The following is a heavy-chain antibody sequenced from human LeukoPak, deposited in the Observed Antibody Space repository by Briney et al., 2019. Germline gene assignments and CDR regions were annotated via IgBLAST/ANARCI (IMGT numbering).Heavy chain of an antibody. V-gene: IGHV1-69*06. D-gene: IGHD2-15*01. CDR3: ATGVSAAESYNWFDP. CDR1: GGTFSSYA. CDR2: IIPIFGTA. Sequence: SVKVSCKASGGTFSSYAISWVRQAPGQGLEWMGGIIPIFGTANYAQKFQGRVTITADKSTSTAYMELSSLRSEDTAVYYCATGVSAAESYNWFDPWGQGTLVTVSS. J-gene: IGHJ5*02.